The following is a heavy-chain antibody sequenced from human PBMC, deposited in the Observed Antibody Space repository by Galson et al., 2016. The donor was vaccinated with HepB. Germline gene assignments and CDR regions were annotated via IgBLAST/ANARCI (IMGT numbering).Heavy chain of an antibody. D-gene: IGHD2-8*01. V-gene: IGHV3-30*03. CDR2: ISYDGTKK. CDR1: GFTFTNAW. CDR3: AWGMVFARH. Sequence: SLRLSCAASGFTFTNAWMSWVRQAPGKGLEWAAVISYDGTKKYYADSVKGRFTISRDNSKNTLYLQMNSLRVEDTAVYYCAWGMVFARHWGQGTLVTVSS. J-gene: IGHJ4*02.